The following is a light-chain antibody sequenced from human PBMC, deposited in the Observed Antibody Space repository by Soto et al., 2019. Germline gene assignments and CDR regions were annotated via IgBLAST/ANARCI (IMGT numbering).Light chain of an antibody. J-gene: IGKJ2*01. CDR3: QQSVTVTVYT. V-gene: IGKV1-39*01. CDR2: AAS. Sequence: DIQMTQSPSSLSASVGDRVTITCRASQGISNFVNWYQQKPGKAPNLLIYAASSLRRGGPSRFSGRGAWTEFTLTSTSLQPDAFATDACQQSVTVTVYTFVQGTKLEI. CDR1: QGISNF.